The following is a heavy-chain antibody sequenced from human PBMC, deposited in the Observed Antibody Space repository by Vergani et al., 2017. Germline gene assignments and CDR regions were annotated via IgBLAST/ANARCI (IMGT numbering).Heavy chain of an antibody. D-gene: IGHD6-6*01. V-gene: IGHV4-39*01. CDR3: ARHSSSPEGNWFDP. CDR1: GGSISSSSYY. Sequence: QVQLQQWGAGLLKPSETLSLTCAVYGGSISSSSYYWGWIRQPPGKGLEWIGSIYYSGSTYYNPSLKSRVTISVDTSKNQFSLKLSSVTAADTAVYYCARHSSSPEGNWFDPWGQGTLVTVSS. CDR2: IYYSGST. J-gene: IGHJ5*02.